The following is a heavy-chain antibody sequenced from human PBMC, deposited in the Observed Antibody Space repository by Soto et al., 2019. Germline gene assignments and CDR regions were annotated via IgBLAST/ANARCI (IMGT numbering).Heavy chain of an antibody. CDR3: QGGDF. D-gene: IGHD3-16*01. V-gene: IGHV4-34*01. J-gene: IGHJ4*02. Sequence: SETLSLTCAVSGGSFRGYFWSWIRQSPAKGLEWIGEINDSGNTYYNPSFKSRLTISVDTSTSQISLRLTSVTAADSAVYYCQGGDFWGQGTRGTVSS. CDR2: INDSGNT. CDR1: GGSFRGYF.